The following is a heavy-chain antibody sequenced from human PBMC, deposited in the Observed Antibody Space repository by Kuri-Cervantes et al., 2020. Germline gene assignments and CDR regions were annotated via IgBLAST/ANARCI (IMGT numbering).Heavy chain of an antibody. V-gene: IGHV1-46*01. J-gene: IGHJ5*02. CDR1: GYTFTSYC. Sequence: ASVKVSCKASGYTFTSYCMHWVRQAPGQGLEWMGIIIPSGGSTSYAQKFQGRVTMTRDTSTSTVYMELRSLRSDDTAVYYCARQTRIAAAGPVNWFDPWGQGTLVTVSS. CDR2: IIPSGGST. CDR3: ARQTRIAAAGPVNWFDP. D-gene: IGHD6-13*01.